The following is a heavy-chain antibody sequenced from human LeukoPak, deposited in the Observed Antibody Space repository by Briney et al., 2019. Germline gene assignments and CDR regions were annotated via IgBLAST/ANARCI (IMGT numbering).Heavy chain of an antibody. CDR3: ARHGPYYDILTGYPRRSEWFDP. J-gene: IGHJ5*02. D-gene: IGHD3-9*01. CDR1: GGTFSSYA. CDR2: IIPIFGIA. V-gene: IGHV1-69*04. Sequence: SVKVSCKASGGTFSSYAISWVRQAPGQGLEWMGRIIPIFGIANYAQKFQGRVTINAAKSTSTAYMELSSLRSEDTAVYYRARHGPYYDILTGYPRRSEWFDPWGQGTLVTVSS.